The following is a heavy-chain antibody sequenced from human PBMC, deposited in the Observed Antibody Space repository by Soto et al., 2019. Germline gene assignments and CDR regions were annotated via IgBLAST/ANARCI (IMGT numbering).Heavy chain of an antibody. J-gene: IGHJ4*02. V-gene: IGHV4-59*01. CDR1: GGSISSYY. Sequence: QVQLQESGPGLVKPSETLSLTCTVSGGSISSYYWSWIRQPPGKGLEWIGDIYYSGSTNYNPSLKSRVTISVDTSKNQFSLKLSSVTAADTAVYYCARAYGYYFDYWGQGTLVTVSS. CDR2: IYYSGST. D-gene: IGHD4-17*01. CDR3: ARAYGYYFDY.